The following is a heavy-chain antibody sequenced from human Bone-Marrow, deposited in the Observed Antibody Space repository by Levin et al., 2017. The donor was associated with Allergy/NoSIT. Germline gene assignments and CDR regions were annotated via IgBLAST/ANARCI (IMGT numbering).Heavy chain of an antibody. D-gene: IGHD3-9*01. J-gene: IGHJ6*02. CDR1: GASISSHY. CDR2: MYDSGST. Sequence: PSETLSLTCTVSGASISSHYWSWIRQPPGKALEWIGYMYDSGSTKFHPSLKSRVTILVDRPKNQFSLKLTSVTTGDTAVYYCARRYFGSDGMDLWGQGTTVTVSS. CDR3: ARRYFGSDGMDL. V-gene: IGHV4-59*11.